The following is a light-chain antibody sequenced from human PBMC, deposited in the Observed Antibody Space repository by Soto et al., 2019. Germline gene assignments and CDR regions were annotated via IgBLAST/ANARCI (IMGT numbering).Light chain of an antibody. J-gene: IGLJ2*01. CDR1: SGDIGTYNY. V-gene: IGLV2-14*01. Sequence: QSALTQPASVSGSPGQSITISCTGTSGDIGTYNYVSWYQQHPGKVPKLIIYEVVHRPSGVSNHFSGNKSGNTASLTISGLQAEDEADYYCSSYRSGSTLFGGGTKVTVL. CDR3: SSYRSGSTL. CDR2: EVV.